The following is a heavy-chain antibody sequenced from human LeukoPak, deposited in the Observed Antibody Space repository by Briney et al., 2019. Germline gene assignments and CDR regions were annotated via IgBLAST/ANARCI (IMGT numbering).Heavy chain of an antibody. CDR2: INPNSGGT. CDR3: ARPLGGISGGKCCELDY. D-gene: IGHD2-15*01. J-gene: IGHJ4*02. Sequence: VASVKVSCKASGYTFTGYYMHWVRQAPGQGLEWMGWINPNSGGTNYAQKFQGRVTMTRDTSISTAYMELTRLRSDDTAVYYCARPLGGISGGKCCELDYWGQGTLVTVSS. CDR1: GYTFTGYY. V-gene: IGHV1-2*02.